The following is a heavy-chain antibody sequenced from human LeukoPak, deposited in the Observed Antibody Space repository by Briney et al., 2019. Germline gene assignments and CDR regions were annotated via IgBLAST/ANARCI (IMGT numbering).Heavy chain of an antibody. CDR3: AKDKYRGSGSYNYFDY. V-gene: IGHV1-46*01. Sequence: ASVKVSCKASGYTFSSYCIHWVRQAPGQGPEWMGIINPSGGGTSYAQKFQGRVTMTRDTSTSTVYMELSRLRSEDTAVYYSAKDKYRGSGSYNYFDYWGHGTLVTVSS. D-gene: IGHD3-10*01. J-gene: IGHJ4*01. CDR1: GYTFSSYC. CDR2: INPSGGGT.